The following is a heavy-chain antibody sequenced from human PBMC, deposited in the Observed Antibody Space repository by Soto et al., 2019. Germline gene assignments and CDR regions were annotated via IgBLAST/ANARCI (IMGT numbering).Heavy chain of an antibody. V-gene: IGHV3-49*04. Sequence: SLRLACTASGFTFGDYAMSWVRQAPGKGMEWVGFIRSKAYGGTTEYAASVKGRFTISTDDSKSIAYLQMNSLKTEDTAVYYCTRVGNDFWSGYYYGMDVWGQGTTVTVSS. D-gene: IGHD3-3*01. CDR2: IRSKAYGGTT. CDR1: GFTFGDYA. J-gene: IGHJ6*02. CDR3: TRVGNDFWSGYYYGMDV.